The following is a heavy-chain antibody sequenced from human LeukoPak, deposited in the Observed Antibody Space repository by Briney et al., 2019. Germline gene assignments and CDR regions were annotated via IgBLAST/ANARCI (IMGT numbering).Heavy chain of an antibody. J-gene: IGHJ5*02. D-gene: IGHD4-23*01. CDR1: GGSISSYY. CDR2: IYYSGIT. Sequence: SETLSLTCTASGGSISSYYWSWIRQSPGKGLEWIGYIYYSGITNYNPSLKSRVTISVDTSKNRFSLKLSSVTAADTAVYYCARGGLRWLYNWFDPWGQGTLVTVSS. V-gene: IGHV4-59*12. CDR3: ARGGLRWLYNWFDP.